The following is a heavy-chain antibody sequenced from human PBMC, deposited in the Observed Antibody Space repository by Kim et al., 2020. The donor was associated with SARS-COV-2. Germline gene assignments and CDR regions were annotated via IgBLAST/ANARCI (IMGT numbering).Heavy chain of an antibody. Sequence: ETLSLTCTVSGGSISSSSYYWGWIRQPPGKGLEWIGSIYYSGSTYYNPSLKSRVTISVDTSKNQFSLKLSSVTAADTAVYYCARNYDILTGYYEFDYWGQGTLVTVSS. J-gene: IGHJ4*02. V-gene: IGHV4-39*01. CDR2: IYYSGST. CDR1: GGSISSSSYY. D-gene: IGHD3-9*01. CDR3: ARNYDILTGYYEFDY.